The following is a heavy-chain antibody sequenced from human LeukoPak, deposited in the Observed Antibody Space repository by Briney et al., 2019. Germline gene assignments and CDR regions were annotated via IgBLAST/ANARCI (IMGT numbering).Heavy chain of an antibody. V-gene: IGHV3-30*02. Sequence: GGSLRLSCAASGFSFSSYGMHWVRQAPGKGLEWVAFIRYDGNNKYYADSVKGRFTISRDISKNTLYLQMNSLRAEDTALYYCARDNVPVGATTRPDYWGQGTLVTVSS. J-gene: IGHJ4*02. CDR2: IRYDGNNK. D-gene: IGHD1-26*01. CDR3: ARDNVPVGATTRPDY. CDR1: GFSFSSYG.